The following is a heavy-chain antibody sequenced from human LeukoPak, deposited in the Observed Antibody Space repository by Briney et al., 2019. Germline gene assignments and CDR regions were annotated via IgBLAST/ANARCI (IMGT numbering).Heavy chain of an antibody. D-gene: IGHD4-23*01. CDR2: INHSGST. CDR1: GGSFSGYY. V-gene: IGHV4-34*01. J-gene: IGHJ4*02. CDR3: ATTVERWQLGFDY. Sequence: PSETLSLTCAVYGGSFSGYYWSWIRQPPGKGLEWIGEINHSGSTNYNPSLKSRVTISVDTSKNQFSLKLSSVTAADTAVYYCATTVERWQLGFDYWGQGTLVTVSS.